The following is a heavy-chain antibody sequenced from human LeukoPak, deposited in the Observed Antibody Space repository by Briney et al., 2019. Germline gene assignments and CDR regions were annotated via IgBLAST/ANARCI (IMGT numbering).Heavy chain of an antibody. J-gene: IGHJ6*02. CDR3: ARAQLLYGMDV. Sequence: PGGSLRLSRAASGFTFSTYTMNWVRQAPGKGLEWVSSISTSSTYIYYADSVKGCFTISRDNAKNSLYLQMNSLRAEDTAVYYCARAQLLYGMDVWGQGTTVTVSS. CDR1: GFTFSTYT. V-gene: IGHV3-21*01. D-gene: IGHD2-2*01. CDR2: ISTSSTYI.